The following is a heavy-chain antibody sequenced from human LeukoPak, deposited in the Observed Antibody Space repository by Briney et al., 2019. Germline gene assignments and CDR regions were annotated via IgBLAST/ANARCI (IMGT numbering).Heavy chain of an antibody. J-gene: IGHJ4*02. D-gene: IGHD3-16*01. CDR3: ARVRGGN. V-gene: IGHV3-30*07. Sequence: DSVKGRFTISRDDSKNTLYLQMNSLRAEDTAVYYCARVRGGNWGQGTLVTVSS.